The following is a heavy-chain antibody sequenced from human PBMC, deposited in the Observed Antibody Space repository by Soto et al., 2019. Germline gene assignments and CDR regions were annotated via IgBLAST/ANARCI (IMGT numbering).Heavy chain of an antibody. CDR2: INPNSGGT. D-gene: IGHD1-26*01. V-gene: IGHV1-2*02. CDR3: ARDLQVFVGGSYQIRDY. CDR1: GYTFTGYY. Sequence: ASVKVSCKASGYTFTGYYMHWVRQAPGQGLEWMGWINPNSGGTNYAQKLQGRVTMTTDTSTSTAYMELRSLRSDDTAVYYCARDLQVFVGGSYQIRDYWGQGTLVTVSS. J-gene: IGHJ4*02.